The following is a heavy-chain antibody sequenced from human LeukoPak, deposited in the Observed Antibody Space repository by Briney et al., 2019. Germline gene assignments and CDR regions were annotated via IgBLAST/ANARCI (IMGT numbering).Heavy chain of an antibody. V-gene: IGHV3-30-3*01. CDR2: ISYDGSNK. CDR3: ARANWAGIEAPATDY. Sequence: GRSLRLSCAASGFTFSSYVMHWVRQAPGKGLEWVAAISYDGSNKYYADSVKGRFTISRDNSKNTLYLQVNSLQAEDTAVYFCARANWAGIEAPATDYWGQGTLVTVSS. J-gene: IGHJ4*02. CDR1: GFTFSSYV. D-gene: IGHD7-27*01.